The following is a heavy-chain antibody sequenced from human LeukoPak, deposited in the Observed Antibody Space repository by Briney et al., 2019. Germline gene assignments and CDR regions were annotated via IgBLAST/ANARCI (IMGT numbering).Heavy chain of an antibody. Sequence: SQFLSLTCIVSGGSISSTSSYWDWIRQSPGKGLEWIGTIYYSGSTDYNPSLKSRVTMSVETSKNQFSLKLSSVTAADTAVYYCARNISTVANGARYNWFDPWGQGTLVTVSS. CDR3: ARNISTVANGARYNWFDP. V-gene: IGHV4-39*01. CDR2: IYYSGST. D-gene: IGHD4-11*01. J-gene: IGHJ5*02. CDR1: GGSISSTSSY.